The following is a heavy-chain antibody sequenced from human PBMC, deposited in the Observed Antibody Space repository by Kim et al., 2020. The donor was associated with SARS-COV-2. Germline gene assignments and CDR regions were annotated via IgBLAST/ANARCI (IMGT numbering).Heavy chain of an antibody. V-gene: IGHV3-30*01. J-gene: IGHJ4*02. CDR3: ARGDYYDSSGYPY. D-gene: IGHD3-22*01. Sequence: YADSVTGRFTISRDNSKNTLYLQMNSLRAEDTAVYYCARGDYYDSSGYPYWGQGTLVTVSS.